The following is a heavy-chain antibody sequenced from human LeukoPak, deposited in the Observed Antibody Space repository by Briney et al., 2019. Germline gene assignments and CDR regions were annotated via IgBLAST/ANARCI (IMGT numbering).Heavy chain of an antibody. CDR2: IYSGTI. D-gene: IGHD4/OR15-4a*01. CDR1: GFTVSSNS. J-gene: IGHJ4*02. CDR3: ARRAGAYSHPYDY. V-gene: IGHV3-53*01. Sequence: GGSLRLSCTVSGFTVSSNSMSWVRQAPGKGLEWVSFIYSGTIHYSDSVKGRFTISRDNSKNTLYLQMNSLRAEDTAVYYCARRAGAYSHPYDYWGQGTLVTVSS.